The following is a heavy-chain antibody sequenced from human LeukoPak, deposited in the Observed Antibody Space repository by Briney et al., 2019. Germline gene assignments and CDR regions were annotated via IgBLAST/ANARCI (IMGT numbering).Heavy chain of an antibody. CDR3: ASPEYYYDSSGYFY. CDR1: GFTFSSYS. V-gene: IGHV3-21*01. Sequence: GGSLRLSCAASGFTFSSYSMNWVRQAPGKGLEWVSSISSSSSYIYYADSVKGRFTISRDNAKNSLYLQMNSLRAEDTAVYYCASPEYYYDSSGYFYWGQGTLVTVSS. CDR2: ISSSSSYI. D-gene: IGHD3-22*01. J-gene: IGHJ4*02.